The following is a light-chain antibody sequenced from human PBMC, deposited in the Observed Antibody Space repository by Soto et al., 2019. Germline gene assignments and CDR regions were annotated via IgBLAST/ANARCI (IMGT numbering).Light chain of an antibody. V-gene: IGKV3-20*01. CDR1: QSVSSSY. Sequence: EIVLTQSPGTLSLSPGERATLSCRASQSVSSSYLAWYQQKPGQAPRLLIYGSSSRATDIPDRFSGSGSGTDFTLTISRLEPEDFAVYYCQQYGRSITFGGGTKVEIK. J-gene: IGKJ4*01. CDR2: GSS. CDR3: QQYGRSIT.